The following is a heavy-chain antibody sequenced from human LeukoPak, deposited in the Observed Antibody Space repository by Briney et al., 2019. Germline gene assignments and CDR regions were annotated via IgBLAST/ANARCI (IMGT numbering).Heavy chain of an antibody. CDR2: VGIDSGNT. J-gene: IGHJ6*03. V-gene: IGHV3-21*05. CDR1: GFRFSDYS. D-gene: IGHD6-13*01. CDR3: VRDLRESWGGVSHYYYYMDV. Sequence: GGSLRLSCAASGFRFSDYSMNWVRQAPGKGLEWISYVGIDSGNTNYADSVKGRFTISRDNAKSSLYLQMNSLRAEDTAVYYCVRDLRESWGGVSHYYYYMDVWGKGTTVTVSS.